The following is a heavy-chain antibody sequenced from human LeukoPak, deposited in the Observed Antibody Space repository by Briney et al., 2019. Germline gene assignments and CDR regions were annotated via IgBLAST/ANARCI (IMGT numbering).Heavy chain of an antibody. V-gene: IGHV3-23*01. CDR2: VNGNGGST. D-gene: IGHD3-16*02. CDR1: GFSFSTYA. CDR3: AKSLYGGCDY. J-gene: IGHJ4*02. Sequence: GGSLRLSCAASGFSFSTYAMSWVRQAPGKGLEWVSGVNGNGGSTSYTDSVKGRFTIFRDNSKNTVYPQMNSLRVEDTAVYYCAKSLYGGCDYWGQGTVVTVSS.